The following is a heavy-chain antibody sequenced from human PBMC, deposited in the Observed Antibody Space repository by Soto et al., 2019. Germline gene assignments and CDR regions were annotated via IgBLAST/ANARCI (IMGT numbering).Heavy chain of an antibody. J-gene: IGHJ4*02. V-gene: IGHV3-23*01. CDR1: GFTFSSYA. CDR3: AKDRPPTTTVIAPDLGFDY. Sequence: GGSLRLSCAASGFTFSSYAMSWVRQAPGKGLEWVSAISGRGGSTYYADSVKGRFTISRDNSKNTLYLQMNSLRAEDTAVYYCAKDRPPTTTVIAPDLGFDYWGQGTLVTVSS. CDR2: ISGRGGST. D-gene: IGHD4-17*01.